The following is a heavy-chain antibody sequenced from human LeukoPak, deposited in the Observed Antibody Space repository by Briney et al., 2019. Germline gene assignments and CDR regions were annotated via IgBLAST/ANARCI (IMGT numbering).Heavy chain of an antibody. CDR1: GGSISSSSYY. Sequence: SETLSLTCTVSGGSISSSSYYWGWIRQPPGKGLEWIGSIYYSRSTYYNPSLKSRVTISVDTSKNQFSLKLSSVTAADTAVYYCARLTSRYRTNGVCYRAESGAIDYWGQGTLVTVPS. CDR3: ARLTSRYRTNGVCYRAESGAIDY. D-gene: IGHD2-8*01. J-gene: IGHJ4*02. CDR2: IYYSRST. V-gene: IGHV4-39*01.